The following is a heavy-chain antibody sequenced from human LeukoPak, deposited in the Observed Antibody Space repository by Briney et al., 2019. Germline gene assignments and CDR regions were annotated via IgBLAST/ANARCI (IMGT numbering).Heavy chain of an antibody. CDR3: AKDTYYYGSGRSYFDY. V-gene: IGHV3-23*01. J-gene: IGHJ4*02. D-gene: IGHD3-10*01. Sequence: PGGSLRLSCAASGFTFSSYAMSWVRQAPGKGLEWVSAISGSGGSTYYADSVKGRFTISRDNSKNTLYLQMNSLRAEDTAVYYCAKDTYYYGSGRSYFDYWGQGTLVTVSS. CDR2: ISGSGGST. CDR1: GFTFSSYA.